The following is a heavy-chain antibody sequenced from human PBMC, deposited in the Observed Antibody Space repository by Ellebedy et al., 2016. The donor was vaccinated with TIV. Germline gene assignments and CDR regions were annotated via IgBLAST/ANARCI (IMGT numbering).Heavy chain of an antibody. Sequence: GESLKISCAASGFTFSSYSMNWVRQAPGKGLEWVSSISSSSSYIYYADSVKGRFTISRDNAKNSLYLQMNSLRAEDTAVYYCARDGANNGYDMFDYWGQGTPVTVSS. J-gene: IGHJ4*02. CDR3: ARDGANNGYDMFDY. V-gene: IGHV3-21*01. CDR2: ISSSSSYI. CDR1: GFTFSSYS. D-gene: IGHD5-12*01.